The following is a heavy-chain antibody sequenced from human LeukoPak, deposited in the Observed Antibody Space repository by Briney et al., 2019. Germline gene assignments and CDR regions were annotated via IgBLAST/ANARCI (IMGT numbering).Heavy chain of an antibody. CDR3: ARAPLATRSWSSTCPGVIFDI. D-gene: IGHD2-2*01. CDR2: IYYSGST. Sequence: SETLSLTCTVSGGSISSQYWSWIRQPPGKGLEWIGYIYYSGSTNYNPSLKSRVTISVDTSKNQFSLKLSSVTAADTAVYYCARAPLATRSWSSTCPGVIFDIWGQGTMVTVSS. J-gene: IGHJ3*02. CDR1: GGSISSQY. V-gene: IGHV4-59*11.